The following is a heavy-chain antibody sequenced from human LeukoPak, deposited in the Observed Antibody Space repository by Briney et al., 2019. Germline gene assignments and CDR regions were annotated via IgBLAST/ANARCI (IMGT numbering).Heavy chain of an antibody. CDR3: ARDRYYYGSGSYYSPDY. CDR2: ISGSGGST. Sequence: GGSLRLSCAASGFTFSSYAMSWVRQAPGKGLEWVSAISGSGGSTYYADSVKGRFTISRDNSKNTLYLQMNSLRAEDTAVYYCARDRYYYGSGSYYSPDYWGQGTLVTVSS. CDR1: GFTFSSYA. D-gene: IGHD3-10*01. V-gene: IGHV3-23*01. J-gene: IGHJ4*02.